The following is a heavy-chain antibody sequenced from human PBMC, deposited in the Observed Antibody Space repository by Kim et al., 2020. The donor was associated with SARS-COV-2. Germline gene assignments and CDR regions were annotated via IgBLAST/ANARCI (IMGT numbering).Heavy chain of an antibody. J-gene: IGHJ4*02. Sequence: SETLSLTCAVYGGSFSGYYWSWIRQPPGKGLEWIGEINHSGSTNYNPSLKSRVTISVDTSKNQFSLKLSSVTAADTAVYYCARGAAAAGDYWGQGTLVTVS. D-gene: IGHD6-13*01. V-gene: IGHV4-34*01. CDR3: ARGAAAAGDY. CDR2: INHSGST. CDR1: GGSFSGYY.